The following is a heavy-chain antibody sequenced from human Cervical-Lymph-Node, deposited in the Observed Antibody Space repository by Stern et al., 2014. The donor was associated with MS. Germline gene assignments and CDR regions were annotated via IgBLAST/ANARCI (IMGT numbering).Heavy chain of an antibody. D-gene: IGHD3-3*01. CDR3: ARSPPDYEFWNDYYYFDY. CDR1: GFSLSTSGMR. V-gene: IGHV2-70*04. Sequence: QITLKESGPALVKPTQTLTLTCTFSGFSLSTSGMRVSWIRQPPGKALEWLARIYLDDDKFYSTSLKTRINISKDTSKNQVVLTMTNMDPVDTATYYCARSPPDYEFWNDYYYFDYWGQGTLVAVSS. CDR2: IYLDDDK. J-gene: IGHJ4*02.